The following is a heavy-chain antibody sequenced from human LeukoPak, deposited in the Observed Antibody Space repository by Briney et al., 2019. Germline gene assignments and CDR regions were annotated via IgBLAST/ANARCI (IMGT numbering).Heavy chain of an antibody. V-gene: IGHV4-39*07. J-gene: IGHJ2*01. CDR2: IYYSGST. Sequence: SETLSPTCTVSGGSISSSSYYWGWIRQPPGKGLEWIGSIYYSGSTYYNPSLKSRVTISVDTSKNQFSLKLSSVTAADTAVYYCARDNHYDYVWGSYRRYWYFDLWGRGTLVTVSS. CDR1: GGSISSSSYY. CDR3: ARDNHYDYVWGSYRRYWYFDL. D-gene: IGHD3-16*02.